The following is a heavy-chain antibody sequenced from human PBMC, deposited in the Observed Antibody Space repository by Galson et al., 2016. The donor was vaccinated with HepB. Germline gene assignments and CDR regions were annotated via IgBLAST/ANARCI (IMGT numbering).Heavy chain of an antibody. D-gene: IGHD6-19*01. V-gene: IGHV1-69*13. J-gene: IGHJ2*01. CDR2: IIPISGST. Sequence: SVKVSCKASGGTFNNYAVSWVRQAPGQGLEWMGGIIPISGSTDHIEKFQGRLTITADDSTSTVYMELTDLRPEDTAVYYCARSTGYSSGWLIYWYFDLWGRGTLVTVSS. CDR1: GGTFNNYA. CDR3: ARSTGYSSGWLIYWYFDL.